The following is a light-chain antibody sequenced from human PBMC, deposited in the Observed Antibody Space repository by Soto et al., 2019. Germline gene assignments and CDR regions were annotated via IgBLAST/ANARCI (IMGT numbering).Light chain of an antibody. J-gene: IGLJ2*01. CDR2: EVS. V-gene: IGLV2-14*01. CDR3: SSYTSSSTSVV. Sequence: QSALTQPASVSGSPGQSITISCTGTSSDVGGYNYVSWYQQHPGKAPKLMIYEVSNRPSGVSNRFSGSKSGNTASLTISGLQDDDEDDYYCSSYTSSSTSVVFGGGTKLTVL. CDR1: SSDVGGYNY.